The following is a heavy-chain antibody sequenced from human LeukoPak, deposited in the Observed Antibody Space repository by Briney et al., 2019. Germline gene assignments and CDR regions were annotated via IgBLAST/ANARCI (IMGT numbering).Heavy chain of an antibody. CDR1: GGSISSNY. CDR2: FYYSGST. V-gene: IGHV4-59*08. J-gene: IGHJ4*02. D-gene: IGHD3-9*01. Sequence: SETLSLTCTVSGGSISSNYWSWMRQPPGKGLEWIVYFYYSGSTTYNPSLKSRVTISVDTSKNQFSLKLSSVTAADTAIYYCARHEGVTGYYPLDYWGQGTLVTVSS. CDR3: ARHEGVTGYYPLDY.